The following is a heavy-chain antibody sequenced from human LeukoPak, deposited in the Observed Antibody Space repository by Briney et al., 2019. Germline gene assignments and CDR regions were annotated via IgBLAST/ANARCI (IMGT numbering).Heavy chain of an antibody. CDR3: ARGDGYNFFDY. V-gene: IGHV3-53*01. Sequence: PGGSLRLSCAAFGFTVSSHYMSWVRQAPGKGLEWVSVIYRGGDIYYANFVKGRFTISRDTSKNILYLQMNSLRAEDTAVYYCARGDGYNFFDYWGQGTLVTVSS. CDR2: IYRGGDI. D-gene: IGHD5-24*01. J-gene: IGHJ4*02. CDR1: GFTVSSHY.